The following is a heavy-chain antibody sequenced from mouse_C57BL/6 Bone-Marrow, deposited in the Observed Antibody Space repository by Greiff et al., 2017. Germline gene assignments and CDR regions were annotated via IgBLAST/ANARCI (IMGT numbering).Heavy chain of an antibody. Sequence: QVQLKESGAELVRPGTSVKMSCKASGYTFTNYWIGWAKQRPGHGLEWIGAIYPGGGYTNYTEKFKGKATLTADKSSSTAYMQFSSLTSEDSAIYYCARRYGSSFGYWGQGTTRTVSA. V-gene: IGHV1-63*01. D-gene: IGHD1-1*01. CDR1: GYTFTNYW. CDR2: IYPGGGYT. CDR3: ARRYGSSFGY. J-gene: IGHJ2*01.